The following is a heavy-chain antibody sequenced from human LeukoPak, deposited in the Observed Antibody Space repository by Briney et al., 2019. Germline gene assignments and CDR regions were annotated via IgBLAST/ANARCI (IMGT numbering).Heavy chain of an antibody. Sequence: PGGSLRLSCAVSGFTFSSYAMHWVRQAPGKGLEWVAVISYDGSNKYYADSVKGRFTISRDNSKNTLYLQMNSLRAEDTAVYYCARVLAPSTKVYYYYGMDVWGQGTTVTVSS. J-gene: IGHJ6*02. V-gene: IGHV3-30*04. CDR1: GFTFSSYA. CDR3: ARVLAPSTKVYYYYGMDV. CDR2: ISYDGSNK.